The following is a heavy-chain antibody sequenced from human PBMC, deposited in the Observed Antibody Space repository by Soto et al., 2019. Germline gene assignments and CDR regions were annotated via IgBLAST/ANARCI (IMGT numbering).Heavy chain of an antibody. J-gene: IGHJ4*02. V-gene: IGHV3-30*03. D-gene: IGHD4-17*01. CDR2: ISYDGSNK. CDR3: APRIGAFDY. CDR1: GFTFSSYG. Sequence: QVQLVESGGGVVQPGRSLRLSCAASGFTFSSYGMHWVRQAPGKGLEWVAVISYDGSNKYYADSVKGRFTISRDNSKNPLYLEMNSLRAEDTAVYYCAPRIGAFDYWGQGTLVTVSS.